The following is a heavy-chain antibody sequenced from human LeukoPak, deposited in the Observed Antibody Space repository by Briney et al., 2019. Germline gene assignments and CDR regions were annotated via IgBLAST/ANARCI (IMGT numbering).Heavy chain of an antibody. Sequence: GGSLRLSCAASGFTFSSYAMSWVRQAPGKGLEWVSAISGGGGSTYYADSVKGRFTISRDNSKNTLYLQMNSLRAEDTAVYYCAKIFGVAYSPWRGYYFDYWGQGTLVTVSS. CDR1: GFTFSSYA. CDR2: ISGGGGST. CDR3: AKIFGVAYSPWRGYYFDY. V-gene: IGHV3-23*01. J-gene: IGHJ4*02. D-gene: IGHD3-3*01.